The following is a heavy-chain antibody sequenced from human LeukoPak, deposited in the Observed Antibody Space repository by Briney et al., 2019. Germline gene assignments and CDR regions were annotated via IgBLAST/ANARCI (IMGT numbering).Heavy chain of an antibody. Sequence: GGSLRHSCTASGFTFGDYAMSWVRQAPGKGLEWVGFIRSKAYGGTTEYAASVKGRFTISRDDSKSIAYLQINSLKTEDTAVYYCTIYELGYFDYWGQGTLVTVSS. CDR3: TIYELGYFDY. CDR2: IRSKAYGGTT. CDR1: GFTFGDYA. V-gene: IGHV3-49*04. J-gene: IGHJ4*02. D-gene: IGHD5/OR15-5a*01.